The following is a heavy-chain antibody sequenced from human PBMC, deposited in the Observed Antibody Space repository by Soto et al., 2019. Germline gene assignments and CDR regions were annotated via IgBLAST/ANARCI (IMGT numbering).Heavy chain of an antibody. Sequence: ASVKVSCKASGYTFTSYGISWVRPAPGQGREWMVCISAYNGNTNYAQKLQGRVTMTTDTSTSIAYMELRSLRSDDTAVYYCARAGRGYRYYYYGMDVWGQGATVNVSS. CDR2: ISAYNGNT. CDR3: ARAGRGYRYYYYGMDV. CDR1: GYTFTSYG. V-gene: IGHV1-18*04. D-gene: IGHD3-22*01. J-gene: IGHJ6*02.